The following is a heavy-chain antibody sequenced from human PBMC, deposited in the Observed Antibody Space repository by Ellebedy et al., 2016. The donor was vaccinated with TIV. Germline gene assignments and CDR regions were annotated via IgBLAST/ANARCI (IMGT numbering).Heavy chain of an antibody. V-gene: IGHV4-59*12. CDR3: ASTEYIGFRGY. J-gene: IGHJ4*02. CDR1: GGSISSYY. Sequence: MPSETLSLTCIVSGGSISSYYWSWIRQSQGKGLEWIGYMSSSGNTNYNPSLTSRVTTAIETSKNQFPLRLSFVTAADTAVYYCASTEYIGFRGYWGQGTLVTVSS. CDR2: MSSSGNT. D-gene: IGHD3-10*01.